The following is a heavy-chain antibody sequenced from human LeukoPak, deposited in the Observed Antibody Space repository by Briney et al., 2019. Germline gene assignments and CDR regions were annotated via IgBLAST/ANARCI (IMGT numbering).Heavy chain of an antibody. CDR2: IYSGGST. V-gene: IGHV3-53*01. CDR3: ARSLQGGAPTGDI. CDR1: GFTFSSYS. Sequence: PGGSLRLSCAASGFTFSSYSMSWVRKAPGKGLEWVSVIYSGGSTYYADSVKGRFTISRDNSKNTLYLQMNSLRAEDTAVYYCARSLQGGAPTGDIWGQGTMVTVSS. J-gene: IGHJ3*02. D-gene: IGHD2-21*01.